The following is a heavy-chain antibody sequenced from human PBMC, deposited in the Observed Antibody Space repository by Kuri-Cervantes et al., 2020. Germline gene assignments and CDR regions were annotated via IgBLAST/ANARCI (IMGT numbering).Heavy chain of an antibody. CDR3: ARDTLGTDLTYRYFDL. CDR1: DYTFTSYG. CDR2: ISGFNGNT. D-gene: IGHD3-10*01. Sequence: ASVKVSCKASDYTFTSYGISWVRQAPGQGLEWMGWISGFNGNTNYAQKLQGRVTMTIDTSTSTAYMELRSLRSDDTAVYYCARDTLGTDLTYRYFDLWGRGSLVTVSS. J-gene: IGHJ2*01. V-gene: IGHV1-18*01.